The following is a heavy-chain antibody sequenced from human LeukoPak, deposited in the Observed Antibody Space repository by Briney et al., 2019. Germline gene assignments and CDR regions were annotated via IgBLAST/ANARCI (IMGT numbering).Heavy chain of an antibody. V-gene: IGHV3-23*01. CDR1: GFTSDDYA. D-gene: IGHD5-12*01. J-gene: IGHJ4*02. Sequence: GGSLRLSCAASGFTSDDYAMHWVRQAPGKGLEWVSAISGSGGSTYYADSVKGRFTISRDNSKNTLYLQMNSLRAEDTAVYYCAKSPETVATMYYFDYWGQGTLVTVSS. CDR2: ISGSGGST. CDR3: AKSPETVATMYYFDY.